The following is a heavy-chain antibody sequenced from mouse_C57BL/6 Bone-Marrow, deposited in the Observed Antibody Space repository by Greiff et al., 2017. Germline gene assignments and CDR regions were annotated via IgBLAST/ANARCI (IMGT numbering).Heavy chain of an antibody. J-gene: IGHJ1*03. CDR2: IDPSDSYT. Sequence: QVQLQQPGAELVRPGTSVKLSCKASGYTFTSYWMHWVKQRPGQGLEWIGVIDPSDSYTNYNQKFKGKATLTVDTSSSTAYMQLSSLTSEDSAVYYCARDTTNWYFDVWGTGTTVTVSS. CDR3: ARDTTNWYFDV. V-gene: IGHV1-59*01. D-gene: IGHD1-1*01. CDR1: GYTFTSYW.